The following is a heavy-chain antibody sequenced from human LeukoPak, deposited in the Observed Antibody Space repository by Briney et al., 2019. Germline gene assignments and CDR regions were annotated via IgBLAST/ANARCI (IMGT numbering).Heavy chain of an antibody. V-gene: IGHV3-21*01. CDR1: GFTFSSYS. D-gene: IGHD4/OR15-4a*01. Sequence: GGSLRLSCAASGFTFSSYSMNWVRQAPGKGLEWVSSISSSSSYIYYADSVKGRFTISRDNAKNSLYLQMNSLRAEDTAVYYCARARYGGNPLEESYYMDVWGKGTTVTVSS. CDR3: ARARYGGNPLEESYYMDV. CDR2: ISSSSSYI. J-gene: IGHJ6*03.